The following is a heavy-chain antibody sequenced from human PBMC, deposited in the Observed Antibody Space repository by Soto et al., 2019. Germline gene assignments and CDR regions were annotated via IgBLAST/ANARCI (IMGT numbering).Heavy chain of an antibody. CDR1: GFTFSSYA. J-gene: IGHJ2*01. D-gene: IGHD5-18*01. Sequence: GGSMRLSCAASGFTFSSYAMHWVRQAPGKGLEWVAVISYDGSNKYYADSVKGRFTISRDNSKNTLNLQVNSLRAEDTAVYYCARDPLWGTAMVLWYFDLWGRGTLVTVSS. V-gene: IGHV3-30-3*01. CDR2: ISYDGSNK. CDR3: ARDPLWGTAMVLWYFDL.